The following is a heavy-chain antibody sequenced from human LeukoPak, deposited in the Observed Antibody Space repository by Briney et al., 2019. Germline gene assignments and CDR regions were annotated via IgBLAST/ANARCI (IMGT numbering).Heavy chain of an antibody. CDR1: GFPFSSNA. CDR2: MSHDGNFK. J-gene: IGHJ4*02. CDR3: ARDGGNPVTKLDS. D-gene: IGHD2-15*01. Sequence: PGRSLRLSCAVSGFPFSSNAIHWVRQAPGKGLEWVAVMSHDGNFKYYADSVKGRVAISRDNSMSTFFLQMNSLTTEDTGVYYCARDGGNPVTKLDSWGQGTLVTVSS. V-gene: IGHV3-30*09.